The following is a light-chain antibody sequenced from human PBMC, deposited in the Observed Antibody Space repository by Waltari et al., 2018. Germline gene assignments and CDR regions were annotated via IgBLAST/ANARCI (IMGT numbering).Light chain of an antibody. V-gene: IGLV2-23*02. CDR3: CSYAGNYVWV. Sequence: QSALTQPAAVSGSPGQSVTISCTGASSDIGRYDIVSGYQQHPGNAPKLVISDVSKRPSGVSDRFSVSKSGDTASLTISGLQFEDEADYYCCSYAGNYVWVFGGGTRLTVL. J-gene: IGLJ3*02. CDR1: SSDIGRYDI. CDR2: DVS.